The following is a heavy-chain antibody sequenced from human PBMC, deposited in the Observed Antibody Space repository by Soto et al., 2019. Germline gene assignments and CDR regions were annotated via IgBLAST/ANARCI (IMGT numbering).Heavy chain of an antibody. D-gene: IGHD3-3*01. CDR1: GGSISSSSYY. V-gene: IGHV4-39*07. CDR2: INHSGST. CDR3: ARNGSYYDFWSGYYFGGGMDV. J-gene: IGHJ6*02. Sequence: SETLSLTCTVSGGSISSSSYYWGWIRQPPGKGLEWIGEINHSGSTNYNPSLKSRVTISVDTSKNQFSLKLSSVTAADTAVYYCARNGSYYDFWSGYYFGGGMDVWGQGTTVTVSS.